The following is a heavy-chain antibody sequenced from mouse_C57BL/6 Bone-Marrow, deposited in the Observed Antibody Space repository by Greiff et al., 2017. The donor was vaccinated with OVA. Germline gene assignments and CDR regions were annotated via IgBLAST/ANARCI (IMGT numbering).Heavy chain of an antibody. CDR1: GFTFSNYW. V-gene: IGHV6-3*01. J-gene: IGHJ3*01. Sequence: DVMLVESGGGLVQPGGSMKLSCVASGFTFSNYWMNWVRQSPEKGLEWVAQIRLKSDNYATHYAESLKGRFTISRDDSKSSVYLQMNNLRAEDTGIYYCTGGYGSSYRFAYWGQGTLVTVSA. CDR2: IRLKSDNYAT. CDR3: TGGYGSSYRFAY. D-gene: IGHD1-1*01.